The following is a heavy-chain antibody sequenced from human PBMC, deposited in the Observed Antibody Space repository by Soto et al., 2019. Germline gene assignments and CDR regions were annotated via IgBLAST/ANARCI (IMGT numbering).Heavy chain of an antibody. CDR1: GFTFTSYA. Sequence: GGSLRLSCAATGFTFTSYAMSWVRQAPGKGLEWVSGIRGNGGSTYYADSVKGRFTISRDNSKNTLYLQMNSLRAEDTAVYYCAKDQSYDREWYFDVWGRGTLVTVS. CDR2: IRGNGGST. D-gene: IGHD3-22*01. V-gene: IGHV3-23*01. CDR3: AKDQSYDREWYFDV. J-gene: IGHJ2*01.